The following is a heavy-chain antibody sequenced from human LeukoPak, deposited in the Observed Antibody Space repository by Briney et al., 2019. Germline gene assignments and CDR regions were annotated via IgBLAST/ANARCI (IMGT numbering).Heavy chain of an antibody. CDR1: GGSISSSSYY. D-gene: IGHD3-3*01. J-gene: IGHJ4*02. V-gene: IGHV4-39*07. CDR2: IYYSGST. Sequence: PSETLSLTCTVSGGSISSSSYYWGWIRQPPGKGLEWIGSIYYSGSTYYNLSLKSRVTISVDTSKNQFSLKLSSVTAADTAVYYCARARYDFWSGYYAPILDYWGQGTLVTVSS. CDR3: ARARYDFWSGYYAPILDY.